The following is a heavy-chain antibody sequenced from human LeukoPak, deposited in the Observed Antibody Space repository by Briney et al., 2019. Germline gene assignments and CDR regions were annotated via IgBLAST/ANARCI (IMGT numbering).Heavy chain of an antibody. D-gene: IGHD2-15*01. CDR3: ARVRCSGGSCYSPYYYYGMDV. V-gene: IGHV1-2*02. CDR1: GYTFTGYY. J-gene: IGHJ6*02. CDR2: INPNSGGT. Sequence: ASVKVSCKASGYTFTGYYMHWVRQAPGQGLEWMGWINPNSGGTNYAQKFQGRVTMTRDTSISTAYMELSRLRSDDTAVYYCARVRCSGGSCYSPYYYYGMDVWGQGTTVTVSS.